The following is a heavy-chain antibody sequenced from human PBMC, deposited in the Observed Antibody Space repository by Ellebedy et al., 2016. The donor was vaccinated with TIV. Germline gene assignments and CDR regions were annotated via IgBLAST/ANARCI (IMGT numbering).Heavy chain of an antibody. CDR2: IYHSGST. Sequence: MPSETLSLTCTVSGYSISSGYYWGWIRQPPGKGLEWIGSIYHSGSTYYNPSLKSRVTISVDTSKNQFSLKLSSVTAADTAVYYCARALYSSSWYPGLFDYWGQGTLVTVSS. CDR1: GYSISSGYY. J-gene: IGHJ4*02. D-gene: IGHD6-13*01. CDR3: ARALYSSSWYPGLFDY. V-gene: IGHV4-38-2*02.